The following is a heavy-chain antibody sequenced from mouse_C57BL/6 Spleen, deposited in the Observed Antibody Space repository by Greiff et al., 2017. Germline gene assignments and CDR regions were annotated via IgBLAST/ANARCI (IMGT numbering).Heavy chain of an antibody. CDR2: FHPDNDDT. D-gene: IGHD2-3*01. CDR1: GYPFTTYP. Sequence: QVQLKESGAELVKPGASVKMSCKASGYPFTTYPIEWMKQKPGKSLEWIGNFHPDNDDTKYNEKFKGKATLTVEKSSSTGYLELSRLTSGDSAVYYCARRIDDGYRAWFAYWGQGTLVTVSA. J-gene: IGHJ3*01. V-gene: IGHV1-47*01. CDR3: ARRIDDGYRAWFAY.